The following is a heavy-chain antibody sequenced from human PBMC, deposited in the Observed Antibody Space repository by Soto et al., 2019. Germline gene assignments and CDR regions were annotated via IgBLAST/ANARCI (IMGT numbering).Heavy chain of an antibody. D-gene: IGHD6-19*01. Sequence: QLQLQESGPGLVKPSETLSLTCTVSGGSISSSSYYWGWIRQPPGKGLEWIGSIYYSGSTYYNPSLKSRGTISGDTSKNQFSLKPSSVTAAGTAVYYCARLAVAGSSRFDPWGQGTLVTVSS. V-gene: IGHV4-39*01. CDR2: IYYSGST. CDR1: GGSISSSSYY. CDR3: ARLAVAGSSRFDP. J-gene: IGHJ5*02.